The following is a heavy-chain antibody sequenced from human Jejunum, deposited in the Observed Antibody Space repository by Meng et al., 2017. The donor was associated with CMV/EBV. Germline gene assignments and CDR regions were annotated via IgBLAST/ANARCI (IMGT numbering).Heavy chain of an antibody. J-gene: IGHJ2*01. Sequence: FAFNMYAMTWVRQAPGKGLEWVSAITGSGGSTYYADSVKGRFTISRDNSKNTLYLHMNSLRPDDSATYFCAKDRGSGSRWFWHFDLWGRGTLVTVSS. V-gene: IGHV3-23*01. D-gene: IGHD6-13*01. CDR3: AKDRGSGSRWFWHFDL. CDR1: FAFNMYA. CDR2: ITGSGGST.